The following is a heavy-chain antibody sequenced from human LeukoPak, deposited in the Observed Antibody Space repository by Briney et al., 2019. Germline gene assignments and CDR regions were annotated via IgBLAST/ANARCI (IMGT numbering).Heavy chain of an antibody. CDR1: GFPLSGYF. CDR2: INSGGVT. CDR3: ARGRSTTTIFDY. J-gene: IGHJ4*02. V-gene: IGHV3-53*01. Sequence: GGSLRLSCAASGFPLSGYFMAWVRPAPGKGLQWVSHINSGGVTEDADSVKGRFIVSRDTSRNTLYLQMSSLRAEDTAIYYCARGRSTTTIFDYWGQGSLVTVSS. D-gene: IGHD5-12*01.